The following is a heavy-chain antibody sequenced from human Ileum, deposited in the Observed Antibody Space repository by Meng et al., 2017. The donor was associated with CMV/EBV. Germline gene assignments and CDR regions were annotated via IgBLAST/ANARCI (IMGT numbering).Heavy chain of an antibody. Sequence: GESLKISCAASGFTFDSYWMNWVRQAPGKGLEWVANIKADGSEKHYEDSVKGRFTISRDNAKNSLYLQTNSLRAEDTALYYCARRHSTAGPYFAYWGQGTLVTVSS. CDR1: GFTFDSYW. V-gene: IGHV3-7*03. CDR2: IKADGSEK. J-gene: IGHJ4*02. D-gene: IGHD1-1*01. CDR3: ARRHSTAGPYFAY.